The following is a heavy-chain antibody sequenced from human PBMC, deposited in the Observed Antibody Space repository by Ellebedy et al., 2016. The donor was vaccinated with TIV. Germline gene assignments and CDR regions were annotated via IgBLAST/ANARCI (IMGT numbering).Heavy chain of an antibody. Sequence: SEALSLTXTVSGGSISSYHWSWIRQPPAKGLEWIGYIYYSGSTNYNPSLKSRVTISVDTSKNQFSLKLSSVTAADTAVYYCASGEWPSRGARQLLDAFDIWGQGTMVTVSS. J-gene: IGHJ3*02. CDR1: GGSISSYH. CDR2: IYYSGST. CDR3: ASGEWPSRGARQLLDAFDI. D-gene: IGHD1-26*01. V-gene: IGHV4-59*13.